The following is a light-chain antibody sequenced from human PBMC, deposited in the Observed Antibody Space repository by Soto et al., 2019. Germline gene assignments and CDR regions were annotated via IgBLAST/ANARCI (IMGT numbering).Light chain of an antibody. J-gene: IGKJ2*01. V-gene: IGKV3-15*01. Sequence: DIVFTQSPATLSVSPGARVTLSCRASESLFGFLAWYQQKPGQAPRLLMYGVSTRATGIPARFSGGGSATDFTLTISSLQSEDSAFYFCQSYNDWPFASGLGTRLEI. CDR1: ESLFGF. CDR2: GVS. CDR3: QSYNDWPFA.